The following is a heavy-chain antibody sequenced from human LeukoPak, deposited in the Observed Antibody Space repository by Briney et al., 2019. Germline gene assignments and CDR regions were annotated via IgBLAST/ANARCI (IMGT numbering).Heavy chain of an antibody. CDR1: GFTFSSYG. J-gene: IGHJ4*02. D-gene: IGHD5-18*01. CDR3: AKDGGVGSAMGYFDY. Sequence: GRSLRLSCAASGFTFSSYGMHWVRQAPGKGLEWVAVISYDGSNKYYADSVKGRFTISRDNSKNTLYLQMNSLRAEDTAVYYCAKDGGVGSAMGYFDYWGQGTLVTVSS. V-gene: IGHV3-30*18. CDR2: ISYDGSNK.